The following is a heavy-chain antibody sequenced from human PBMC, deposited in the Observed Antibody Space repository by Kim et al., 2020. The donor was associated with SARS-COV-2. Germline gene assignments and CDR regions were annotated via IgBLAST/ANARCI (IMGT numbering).Heavy chain of an antibody. Sequence: GGSLRLSCAASGFTFSSYSMNWVRQAPGKGLEWVSSISSSSSYIYYADSVKGRFTISRDNAKNSLYLQMNSLRAEDTAVYYCARDSSGYYIFDYWGQGTLVTVSS. CDR3: ARDSSGYYIFDY. V-gene: IGHV3-21*04. CDR1: GFTFSSYS. J-gene: IGHJ4*02. D-gene: IGHD3-22*01. CDR2: ISSSSSYI.